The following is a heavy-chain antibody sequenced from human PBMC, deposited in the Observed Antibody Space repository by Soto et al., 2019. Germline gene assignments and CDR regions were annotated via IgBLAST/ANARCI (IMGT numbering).Heavy chain of an antibody. CDR1: GFTFSNAL. J-gene: IGHJ3*02. CDR2: IKSKTDGGTT. CDR3: TTDFKWELERQAFDM. V-gene: IGHV3-15*07. D-gene: IGHD1-26*01. Sequence: GGSLRLSCAASGFTFSNALMNWVRQAPGKGLEWVGRIKSKTDGGTTDYAAPVKGRFTISRDDSKNTLYLQMNSLKTEDTAVYYCTTDFKWELERQAFDMWGEGTIVTVAS.